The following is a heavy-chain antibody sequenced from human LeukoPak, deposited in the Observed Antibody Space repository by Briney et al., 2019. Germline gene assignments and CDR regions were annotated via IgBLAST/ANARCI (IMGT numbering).Heavy chain of an antibody. CDR1: GFTFSTYS. J-gene: IGHJ4*02. D-gene: IGHD4-17*01. CDR3: SRVRSPSTVPIDY. Sequence: LPGGSLRLSCAASGFTFSTYSMTWVRQAPGKGLEWVSYISSTGSTKYYADSVKGRFTISRDNAVNSLYLQMNSLRDEGTAVYHCSRVRSPSTVPIDYWGQGTLVTVSS. V-gene: IGHV3-48*02. CDR2: ISSTGSTK.